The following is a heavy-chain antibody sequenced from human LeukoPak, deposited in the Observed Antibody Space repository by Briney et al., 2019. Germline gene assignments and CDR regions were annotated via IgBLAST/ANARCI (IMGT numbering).Heavy chain of an antibody. CDR3: ARGQGDRITMVRGVITVFDY. J-gene: IGHJ4*02. Sequence: PSETLSLTCAVYGGSFSGYYWSWIRQPPGKGLEWIGEINHSGSTNYNPSLKSRVTISVDTSKNQFSLKLSSVTAADTAVYYCARGQGDRITMVRGVITVFDYWGQGTLVTVSS. CDR1: GGSFSGYY. CDR2: INHSGST. V-gene: IGHV4-34*01. D-gene: IGHD3-10*01.